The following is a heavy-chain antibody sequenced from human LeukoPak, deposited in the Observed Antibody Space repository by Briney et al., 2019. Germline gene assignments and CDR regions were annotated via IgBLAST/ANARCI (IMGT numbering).Heavy chain of an antibody. J-gene: IGHJ5*02. Sequence: GGFPRLSRAAPGFTFSSYSMNWVPPAPGEGLEWVSFISSRSSTIYYPHPVKGRFTISRDNAKNSLYLQMNSLRAEDTAVYYCAREWYYDFWSGYPGALQFDPWGQGTLVTVSS. CDR1: GFTFSSYS. CDR2: ISSRSSTI. D-gene: IGHD3-3*01. CDR3: AREWYYDFWSGYPGALQFDP. V-gene: IGHV3-48*01.